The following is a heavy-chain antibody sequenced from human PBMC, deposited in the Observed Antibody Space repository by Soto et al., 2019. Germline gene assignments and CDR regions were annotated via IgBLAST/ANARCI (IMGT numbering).Heavy chain of an antibody. D-gene: IGHD3-3*01. CDR1: GGSFNDYA. Sequence: QVQLVQSGAEVKTPGSSVTVSCTPSGGSFNDYAFSWVRQAPGQGLEWLGGIIPLFGTSDYSQSFRDRATITEVISTSTVFLDLRSLTSQDTAVYYCARLPLRITVFGKVLGYSDSWGQGSLITVSS. CDR3: ARLPLRITVFGKVLGYSDS. CDR2: IIPLFGTS. V-gene: IGHV1-69*06. J-gene: IGHJ4*02.